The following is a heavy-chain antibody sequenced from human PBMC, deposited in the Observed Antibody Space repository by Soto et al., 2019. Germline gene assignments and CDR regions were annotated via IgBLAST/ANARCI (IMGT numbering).Heavy chain of an antibody. CDR1: GGSITSYH. Sequence: NPSETLSLTCVVSGGSITSYHWSWIRQFPGKGLEWIAYTAYTGNTNYNPSLKSRVSISLDTSKNQVSLRLASVTVADTAVYYCARLRAGLAGTPNWFHPWGQGTLVTVSS. V-gene: IGHV4-59*12. CDR2: TAYTGNT. D-gene: IGHD6-19*01. J-gene: IGHJ5*02. CDR3: ARLRAGLAGTPNWFHP.